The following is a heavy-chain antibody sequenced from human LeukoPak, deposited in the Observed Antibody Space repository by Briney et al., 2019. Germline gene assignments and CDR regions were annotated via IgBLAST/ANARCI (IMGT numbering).Heavy chain of an antibody. D-gene: IGHD3-10*01. CDR3: ARGHNYYGSGSYYSPFDY. V-gene: IGHV1-18*01. J-gene: IGHJ4*02. CDR1: GYTFTSYG. CDR2: ISAYNGNT. Sequence: GASVKASCKASGYTFTSYGISWVRQAPGQGLEWMGWISAYNGNTNYAQKLQGRVTMATDTSTSTAYMELRGLRSDDTAVYYCARGHNYYGSGSYYSPFDYWGQGTLVTVSS.